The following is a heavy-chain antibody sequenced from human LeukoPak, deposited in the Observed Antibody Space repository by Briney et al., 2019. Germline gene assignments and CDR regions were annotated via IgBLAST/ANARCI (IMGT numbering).Heavy chain of an antibody. CDR2: IYTSGST. CDR1: GGSISSYY. J-gene: IGHJ4*02. D-gene: IGHD1-26*01. CDR3: ASSPLGANVVPPGY. V-gene: IGHV4-4*07. Sequence: SETLSLTCTVSGGSISSYYWSWIRQPAGKGLEWIGRIYTSGSTNYNPSLKSRVTMSVDTSKNQFSLKLSSVTAADTAVYYCASSPLGANVVPPGYWGQGTLVTVSS.